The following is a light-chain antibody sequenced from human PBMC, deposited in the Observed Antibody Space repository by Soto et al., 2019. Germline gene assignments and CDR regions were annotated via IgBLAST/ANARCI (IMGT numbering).Light chain of an antibody. CDR3: QQSYSTPPT. J-gene: IGKJ1*01. CDR1: QGISTY. Sequence: DIQMTPSPSSLSSSVGDRVTIDCRASQGISTYLAWYQQKPGKVPKLLIYAASTLLSGVPSRFSGSGSGTDFTLTISSLQPEDVATYYCQQSYSTPPTFGQGTKVDIK. CDR2: AAS. V-gene: IGKV1-27*01.